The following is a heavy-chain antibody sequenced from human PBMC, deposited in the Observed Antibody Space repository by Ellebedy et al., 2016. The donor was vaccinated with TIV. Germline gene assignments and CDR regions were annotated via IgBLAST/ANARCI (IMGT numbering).Heavy chain of an antibody. J-gene: IGHJ4*02. D-gene: IGHD2-15*01. CDR3: ARVIGLRDCSGDICSPPPPLDH. CDR2: ISAFNGDT. V-gene: IGHV1-18*04. CDR1: GYTFSSFG. Sequence: ASVKVSCKASGYTFSSFGITWVRQAPGQGLEWMGWISAFNGDTNYVQKLQDRVTMTSDSSTSTAYLELRSLRSDDTAMHYCARVIGLRDCSGDICSPPPPLDHWGQGALVTVSS.